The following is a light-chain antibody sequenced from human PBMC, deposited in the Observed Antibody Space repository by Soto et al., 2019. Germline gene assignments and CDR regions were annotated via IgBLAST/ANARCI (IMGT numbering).Light chain of an antibody. Sequence: EIVLTQCPVTLSFXXGEIATLSCRASQSVSSKYLAWYQQKPGQAPRLLISGASTRAAGIPARFSGSGSGTEFTLTISSLQSEDFAVYYCQHYNTWPWTFGQGTKVDI. J-gene: IGKJ1*01. V-gene: IGKV3-15*01. CDR3: QHYNTWPWT. CDR2: GAS. CDR1: QSVSSKY.